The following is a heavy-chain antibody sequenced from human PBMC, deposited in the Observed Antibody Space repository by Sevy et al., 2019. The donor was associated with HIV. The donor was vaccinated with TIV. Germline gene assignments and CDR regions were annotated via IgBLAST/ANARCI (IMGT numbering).Heavy chain of an antibody. CDR2: ISYDGNYK. Sequence: GGSLRLSCVASGFTFPIYSVLWVRQAPGKGLEWLTLISYDGNYKYYADSVKGRFTISRDNSNNILYLQMSSLRVEDTALYFCARVVVEYCTNDCYHRFDHWGLGTLVTVSS. V-gene: IGHV3-30*04. CDR1: GFTFPIYS. D-gene: IGHD2-8*01. CDR3: ARVVVEYCTNDCYHRFDH. J-gene: IGHJ4*02.